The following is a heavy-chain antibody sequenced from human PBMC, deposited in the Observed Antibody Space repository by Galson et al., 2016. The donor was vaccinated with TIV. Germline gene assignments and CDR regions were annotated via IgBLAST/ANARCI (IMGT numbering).Heavy chain of an antibody. CDR2: IDWNGENI. D-gene: IGHD5-18*01. CDR1: GFSFQNYA. Sequence: SLRLSCANSGFSFQNYAIHWVRQAPGKGLEWVSGIDWNGENIGYADSVKGRFTISRDNGKNFVYLQMNSLRDEDTALYFCTRGGIQLWTSVAFDLWGQGTMVTVSS. V-gene: IGHV3-9*01. J-gene: IGHJ3*01. CDR3: TRGGIQLWTSVAFDL.